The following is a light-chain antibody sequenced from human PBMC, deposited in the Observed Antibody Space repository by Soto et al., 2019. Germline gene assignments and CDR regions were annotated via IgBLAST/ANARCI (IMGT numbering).Light chain of an antibody. V-gene: IGKV3-20*01. CDR3: QHYGNSHPKYT. Sequence: EIVLTQSPGTLSLSPGERATLSCRASQSVSSSFLAWYQQRPGQAPRLLIFGASYRATGIPDRFSGTGSGTDFTLTISKLEPEDFAVYYCQHYGNSHPKYTFGPGTKVDIK. CDR2: GAS. J-gene: IGKJ3*01. CDR1: QSVSSSF.